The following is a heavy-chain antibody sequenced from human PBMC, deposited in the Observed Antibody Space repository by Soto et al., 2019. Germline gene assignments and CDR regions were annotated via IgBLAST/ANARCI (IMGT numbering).Heavy chain of an antibody. V-gene: IGHV1-69*13. CDR1: GGTFSSYA. CDR3: ARDSSHIVVVVAARLRYYYYGMDV. J-gene: IGHJ6*02. CDR2: IIPIFGTA. D-gene: IGHD2-15*01. Sequence: AVKVSCKASGGTFSSYAISWVRQAPGQGLEWIGGIIPIFGTANYAQKFQGRVTITADESTSTAYMELSSLRSEDTAVYYCARDSSHIVVVVAARLRYYYYGMDVWGQGTTVTVSS.